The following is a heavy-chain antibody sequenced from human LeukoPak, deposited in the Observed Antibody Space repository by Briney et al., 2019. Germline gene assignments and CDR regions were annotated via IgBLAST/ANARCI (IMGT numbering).Heavy chain of an antibody. Sequence: GASVKVSCRPSGYTFTSYYMHWVRQAPGQGLEWMGIINPSGGSTTYAQKFQDRVTMTRDTSTSTVYMELSSLRSEDTAVYYCARNRWLDCWGQGTLATVPS. D-gene: IGHD5-24*01. V-gene: IGHV1-46*01. CDR1: GYTFTSYY. J-gene: IGHJ4*02. CDR3: ARNRWLDC. CDR2: INPSGGST.